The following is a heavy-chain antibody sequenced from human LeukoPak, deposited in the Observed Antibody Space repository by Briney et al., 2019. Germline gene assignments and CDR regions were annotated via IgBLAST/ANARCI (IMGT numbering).Heavy chain of an antibody. CDR2: IYSDGKT. Sequence: PGWSLRLSCTASGFSVSSNYTSWVRQAPGKGLEWVSVIYSDGKTHYADSVKGRFTISRDNSKNTLYLQMNSLRAEDTAVYYCARGMSGYSSYDYWGQGTLVTVSS. J-gene: IGHJ4*02. CDR1: GFSVSSNY. CDR3: ARGMSGYSSYDY. V-gene: IGHV3-66*01. D-gene: IGHD5-12*01.